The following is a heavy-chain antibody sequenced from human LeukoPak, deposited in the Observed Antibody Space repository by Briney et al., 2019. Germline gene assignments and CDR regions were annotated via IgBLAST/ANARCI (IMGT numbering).Heavy chain of an antibody. Sequence: PSETLSLTCTVSGGSISSYYWSWIRQPPGKGLEWIGYIYYSGSTNYNPSLKSRVTISVDTSKNQFSLKLSSVTAADTAVYYCARGPVVDTAMVPDFDYWGQGTLVTVFS. V-gene: IGHV4-59*01. J-gene: IGHJ4*02. CDR3: ARGPVVDTAMVPDFDY. CDR1: GGSISSYY. D-gene: IGHD5-18*01. CDR2: IYYSGST.